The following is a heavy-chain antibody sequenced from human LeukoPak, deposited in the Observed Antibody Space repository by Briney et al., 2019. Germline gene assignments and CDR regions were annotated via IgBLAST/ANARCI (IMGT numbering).Heavy chain of an antibody. CDR3: ARANSYGSGSLVN. CDR1: GYTFTGYY. V-gene: IGHV1-2*02. J-gene: IGHJ4*02. Sequence: ASVKVSCKASGYTFTGYYTHWVRQAPGQGLEWMGWINPNSGGTNYAQKFQGRVTMTRDTSISTAYMELSRLRSDDTAVYYCARANSYGSGSLVNWGQGTLVTVSS. D-gene: IGHD3-10*01. CDR2: INPNSGGT.